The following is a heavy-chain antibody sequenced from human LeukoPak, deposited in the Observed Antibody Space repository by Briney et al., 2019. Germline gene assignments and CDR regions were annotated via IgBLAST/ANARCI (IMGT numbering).Heavy chain of an antibody. CDR2: ISSSSSYI. CDR1: GFTFSSYS. Sequence: PGGSLRLSCAASGFTFSSYSMNWVRQAPGKGLEWVSSISSSSSYIYYADSVKGRFTISRDNAKDSLYLQMNSLRAEDTAVYYCARGGSYDGSWPLDYWGQGTLVTVSS. D-gene: IGHD6-13*01. CDR3: ARGGSYDGSWPLDY. J-gene: IGHJ4*02. V-gene: IGHV3-21*01.